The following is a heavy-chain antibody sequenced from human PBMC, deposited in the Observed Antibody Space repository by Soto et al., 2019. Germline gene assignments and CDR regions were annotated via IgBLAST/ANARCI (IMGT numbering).Heavy chain of an antibody. CDR1: GYTLTSYG. CDR3: ARVSPPGITILECFQAPAY. J-gene: IGHJ4*02. CDR2: ISAYNGNT. Sequence: GASAKVSCKASGYTLTSYGISWVRQAPGQGLEWMGWISAYNGNTNYAQKLQGRVTMTTDTSTSTAYMELRSLRSDDTAVYYCARVSPPGITILECFQAPAYWGQGTLVTVSS. D-gene: IGHD3-3*01. V-gene: IGHV1-18*01.